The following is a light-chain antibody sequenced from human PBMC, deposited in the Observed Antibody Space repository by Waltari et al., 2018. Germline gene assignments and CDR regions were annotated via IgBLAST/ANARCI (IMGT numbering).Light chain of an antibody. CDR3: QKYVSLPAT. CDR1: QSVRRS. Sequence: VLTQSPGTLSLSPRERVTLSCRASQSVRRSLAWYQQKPGQAPRLLIDDASSRATGIPDRFSGSGSGTDFSLTISRLEPEDSAVYYCQKYVSLPATFGQGTKVEIK. V-gene: IGKV3-20*01. CDR2: DAS. J-gene: IGKJ1*01.